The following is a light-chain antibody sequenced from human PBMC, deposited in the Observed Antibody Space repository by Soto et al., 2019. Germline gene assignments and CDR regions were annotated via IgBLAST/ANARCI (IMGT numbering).Light chain of an antibody. CDR1: QSISGW. CDR2: DAS. Sequence: DIQMTQSPSTLSASVGDRITITCRASQSISGWLAWYQQKPGKAPKLLIYDASTLEDGVPSRFSGSGSGTEYILTSSSLQPDDVATYYCQQANSISLAFGGGT. CDR3: QQANSISLA. V-gene: IGKV1-5*01. J-gene: IGKJ4*02.